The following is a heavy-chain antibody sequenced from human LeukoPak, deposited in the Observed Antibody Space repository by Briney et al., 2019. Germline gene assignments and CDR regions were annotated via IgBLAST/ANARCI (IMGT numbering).Heavy chain of an antibody. CDR2: INAGNGNT. Sequence: ASVKVSCTASGYTFTSYAMHWVRQAPGQRLEWMGWINAGNGNTKYSQKFQGRVTITRDKSTSTAYMELSSLRSEDTAVYYCARGATGSGSFQGYFDYWGQGTLVTVSS. V-gene: IGHV1-3*01. J-gene: IGHJ4*02. CDR3: ARGATGSGSFQGYFDY. D-gene: IGHD3-10*01. CDR1: GYTFTSYA.